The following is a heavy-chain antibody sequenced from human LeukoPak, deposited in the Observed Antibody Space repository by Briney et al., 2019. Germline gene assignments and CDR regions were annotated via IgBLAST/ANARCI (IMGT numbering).Heavy chain of an antibody. CDR2: IYYSGST. D-gene: IGHD3-10*01. CDR3: ARMAFSGYGSGSYLDY. J-gene: IGHJ4*02. Sequence: SGTLSLTCSVSGYSISSGYYWGWIRQPPGKGLEWIGSIYYSGSTYYNPSLKSRVTISVDTSKIQFSLKLSSVTAADTAVYYCARMAFSGYGSGSYLDYWGQGTLVTVSS. CDR1: GYSISSGYY. V-gene: IGHV4-38-2*02.